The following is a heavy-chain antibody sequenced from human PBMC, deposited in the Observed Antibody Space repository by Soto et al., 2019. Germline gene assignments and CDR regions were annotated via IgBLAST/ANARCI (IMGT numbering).Heavy chain of an antibody. D-gene: IGHD4-17*01. CDR3: ARDSLTTVVTHHYYYGMDV. Sequence: ASVKVYCKASGYILSSYYMRWVRQAPGQGLEWMGIINPSGGSTSYAQKFQGRVTMTRDTSTSTVYMELSSLRSEDTAVYYCARDSLTTVVTHHYYYGMDVWGQGTTVTVSS. CDR2: INPSGGST. J-gene: IGHJ6*02. CDR1: GYILSSYY. V-gene: IGHV1-46*01.